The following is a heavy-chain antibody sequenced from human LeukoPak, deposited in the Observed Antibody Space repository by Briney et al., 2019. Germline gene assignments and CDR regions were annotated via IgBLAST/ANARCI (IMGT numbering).Heavy chain of an antibody. J-gene: IGHJ4*02. V-gene: IGHV3-21*01. CDR2: ISSSSSYI. Sequence: PGRSLRPSCAASGFTFSSYSMNWVRQAPGKGLEWVSSISSSSSYIYYADSVKGRFTISRDNAKNSLYLQMNSLRAEDTAVYYCARDDPIDYGDYVFDYWGQGTLVTVSS. D-gene: IGHD4-17*01. CDR1: GFTFSSYS. CDR3: ARDDPIDYGDYVFDY.